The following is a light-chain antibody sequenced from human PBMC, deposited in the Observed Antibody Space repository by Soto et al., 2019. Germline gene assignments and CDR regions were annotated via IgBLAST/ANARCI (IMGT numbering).Light chain of an antibody. J-gene: IGKJ5*01. V-gene: IGKV1-39*01. CDR3: QQSYTTVSIT. CDR1: QSISRN. CDR2: SAS. Sequence: DLQMTQSPSSLSASVGDRVTITCRASQSISRNLNWYQHKPGKAPKLLIYSASSLQNGVPSRCSGSGSGTDFTLSISSLQPEDFATYYCQQSYTTVSITFGQGTRLEMK.